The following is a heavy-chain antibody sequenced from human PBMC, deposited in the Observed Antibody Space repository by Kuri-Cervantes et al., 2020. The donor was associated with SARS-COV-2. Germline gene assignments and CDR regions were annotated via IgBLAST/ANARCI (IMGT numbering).Heavy chain of an antibody. CDR3: AKVMTTGSYYYYYMDV. CDR2: ISGSGGST. CDR1: GFTFSSYA. V-gene: IGHV3-23*01. J-gene: IGHJ6*03. D-gene: IGHD4-17*01. Sequence: GESLKISCAASGFTFSSYAMSWVRQAPGKGLEWVSAISGSGGSTYYADPVKGRFTISRDNSKNTLYLQMNSLRAEDTAVYYCAKVMTTGSYYYYYMDVWGKGTTVTVSS.